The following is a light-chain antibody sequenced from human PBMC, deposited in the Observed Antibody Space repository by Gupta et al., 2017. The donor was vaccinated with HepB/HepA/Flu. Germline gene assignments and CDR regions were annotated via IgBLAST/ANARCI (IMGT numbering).Light chain of an antibody. CDR3: QQYGSSPPLFT. Sequence: EVVLMQSPGTLSFASAEGATLPCSASQSVGITYLAGYQQKPGQAPRLLIYGASSRATGRPERCSGSGSGTEFTLTISRLEPEDFAVYYCQQYGSSPPLFTFGPGTKVDIK. J-gene: IGKJ3*01. V-gene: IGKV3-20*01. CDR2: GAS. CDR1: QSVGITY.